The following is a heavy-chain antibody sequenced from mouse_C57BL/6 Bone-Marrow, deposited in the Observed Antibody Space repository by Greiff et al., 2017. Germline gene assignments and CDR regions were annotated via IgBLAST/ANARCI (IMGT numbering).Heavy chain of an antibody. J-gene: IGHJ4*01. D-gene: IGHD4-1*01. CDR1: GFTFSDFY. CDR2: SRNKANDYTT. V-gene: IGHV7-1*01. CDR3: ARELNWDGAMDY. Sequence: EVKLVESGGGLVQSGRSLRLSCATSGFTFSDFYMEWVRQAPGKGLEWIAASRNKANDYTTEYSASVKGRFIVSRDTSQSILYLQMNALRAEDTAISYCARELNWDGAMDYWGQGTSVTVSS.